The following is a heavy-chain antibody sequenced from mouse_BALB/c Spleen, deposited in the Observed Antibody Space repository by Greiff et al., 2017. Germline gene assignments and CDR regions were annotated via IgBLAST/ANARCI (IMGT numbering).Heavy chain of an antibody. CDR2: ISYSGST. CDR1: GYSITSDYA. Sequence: DVKLVESGPGLVKPSQSLSLTCTVTGYSITSDYAWNWIRQFPGNKLEWMGYISYSGSTSYNPSLKSRISITRDTSKNQFFLQLNSVTTEDTATYYCARNYRYDIYFDYWGQGTTLTVSS. J-gene: IGHJ2*01. CDR3: ARNYRYDIYFDY. D-gene: IGHD2-14*01. V-gene: IGHV3-2*02.